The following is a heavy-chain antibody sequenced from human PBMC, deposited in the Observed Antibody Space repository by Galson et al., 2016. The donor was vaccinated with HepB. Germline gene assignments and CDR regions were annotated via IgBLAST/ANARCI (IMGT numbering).Heavy chain of an antibody. J-gene: IGHJ4*02. V-gene: IGHV7-4-1*02. CDR1: GSPFTNYG. Sequence: SVKVSCKASGSPFTNYGINWVRQAPGQGLEWMGWINTISGTPTYAQGFTGRFVFSLDSSVSTAYLQISSLQAEDTAVYYCAKRGSSWYSLDHWGQGTLVTVSS. CDR3: AKRGSSWYSLDH. CDR2: INTISGTP. D-gene: IGHD6-13*01.